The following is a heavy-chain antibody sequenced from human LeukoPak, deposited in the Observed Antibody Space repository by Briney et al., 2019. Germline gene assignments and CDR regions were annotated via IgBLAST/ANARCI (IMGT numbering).Heavy chain of an antibody. CDR2: ISSSGRAI. CDR3: ASSGGYCSSTSCYTGLDY. CDR1: GFTFSDYY. V-gene: IGHV3-11*04. J-gene: IGHJ4*02. Sequence: PGGSLRLSCAASGFTFSDYYMNWIRQAPGKGLEWVSYISSSGRAIYYADSVKGRFTISRDNAKNSLYLQMNSLRAEDTAVYYCASSGGYCSSTSCYTGLDYWGQGTLVTVSS. D-gene: IGHD2-2*02.